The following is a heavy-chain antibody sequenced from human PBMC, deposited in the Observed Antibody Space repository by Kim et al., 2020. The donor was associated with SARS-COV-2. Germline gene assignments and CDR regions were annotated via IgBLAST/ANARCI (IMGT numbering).Heavy chain of an antibody. CDR3: ARDQADSSSWYYYYYGMDV. Sequence: GGSLRLSCAASGFTFSSYWMHWVRQAPGKGLVWVSRINSDGSSTSYADSVKGRFTISRDNAKNTLYLQMNSLRAEDTAVYYCARDQADSSSWYYYYYGMDVWGQGTTVTVSS. D-gene: IGHD6-13*01. CDR2: INSDGSST. V-gene: IGHV3-74*01. J-gene: IGHJ6*02. CDR1: GFTFSSYW.